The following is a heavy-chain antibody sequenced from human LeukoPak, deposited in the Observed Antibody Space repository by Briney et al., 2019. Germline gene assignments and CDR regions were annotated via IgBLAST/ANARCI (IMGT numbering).Heavy chain of an antibody. V-gene: IGHV4-59*07. CDR1: VASITNYY. CDR3: ARSIGASGWHNFQY. D-gene: IGHD6-19*01. Sequence: KTSDTLSLTCTVSVASITNYYWSWLRQSPGKGLDWIGFIYYTGTTSYTPSLKSRVTISLETCKPQFSLNLTSLTAADTAVYFCARSIGASGWHNFQYWGEGTLVTVSS. CDR2: IYYTGTT. J-gene: IGHJ4*02.